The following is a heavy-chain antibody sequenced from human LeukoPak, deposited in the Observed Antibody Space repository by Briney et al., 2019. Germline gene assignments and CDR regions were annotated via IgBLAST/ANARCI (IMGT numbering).Heavy chain of an antibody. CDR2: IYSGGST. J-gene: IGHJ4*02. Sequence: PGGSLRLSCAASGFTVSSNYMSWVRQAPGKGLEWVSVIYSGGSTYYADSVKGRFTISRDNSKNTLYLQMNSLRAEDTAVYYCAVIMVRGVINYWGQGTLVTVSS. CDR1: GFTVSSNY. CDR3: AVIMVRGVINY. V-gene: IGHV3-53*01. D-gene: IGHD3-10*01.